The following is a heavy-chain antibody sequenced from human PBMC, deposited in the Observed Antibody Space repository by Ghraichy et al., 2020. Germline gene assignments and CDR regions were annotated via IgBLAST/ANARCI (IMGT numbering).Heavy chain of an antibody. V-gene: IGHV6-1*01. CDR2: TYYRSKWYN. CDR1: GDSVSSNSAA. Sequence: SQTLSLTCAISGDSVSSNSAAWNWIRQSPSRGLEWLGRTYYRSKWYNDYAVSVKSRITINPDTSKNQFSLQLNSVTPEDTAVYYCARDDYYDYVWGSYRFFDYWGQGTLVTVSS. J-gene: IGHJ4*02. D-gene: IGHD3-16*02. CDR3: ARDDYYDYVWGSYRFFDY.